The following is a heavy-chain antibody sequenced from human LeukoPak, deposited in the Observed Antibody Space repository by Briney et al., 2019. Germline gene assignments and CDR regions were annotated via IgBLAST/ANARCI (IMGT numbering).Heavy chain of an antibody. CDR2: INRSGGST. J-gene: IGHJ5*02. Sequence: ASVKVSCKASGYTFTSYYMHWVRQAPGQGLEWMGIINRSGGSTSYAQKFQGRVTMTRDTSTSTVYMELSSLRSEDTAVYYCARGQGYCSGGSCYAIGWFDPWGQGTLVTVSS. D-gene: IGHD2-15*01. V-gene: IGHV1-46*01. CDR1: GYTFTSYY. CDR3: ARGQGYCSGGSCYAIGWFDP.